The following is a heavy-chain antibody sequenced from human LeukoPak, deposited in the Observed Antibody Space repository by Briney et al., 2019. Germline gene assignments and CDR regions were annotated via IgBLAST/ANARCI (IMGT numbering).Heavy chain of an antibody. V-gene: IGHV3-30*18. CDR3: AKARIAVAGPPDY. Sequence: GGSVRLSCAASGFTFSSYGMHWVRQAPGKGLEWVAVISYDGSNKYYADSVKGRFTISRDNSKNTLYLQMNSPRAEDTAVYYCAKARIAVAGPPDYWGQGTLVTVSS. J-gene: IGHJ4*02. CDR2: ISYDGSNK. D-gene: IGHD6-19*01. CDR1: GFTFSSYG.